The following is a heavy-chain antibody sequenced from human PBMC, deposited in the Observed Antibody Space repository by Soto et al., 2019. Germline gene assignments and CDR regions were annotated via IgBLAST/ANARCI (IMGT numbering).Heavy chain of an antibody. J-gene: IGHJ3*02. CDR3: ARQWEVRRGSIHI. Sequence: PSETLSLTCTVCGGSINSGGYYWSWIRQHPGKGLEWIGCIYYIGSTYYNPSLKSRVTISVDTSKNQFSLKLSSLTAADTAVYYCARQWEVRRGSIHIWGPRTMVPGS. CDR1: GGSINSGGYY. V-gene: IGHV4-31*03. CDR2: IYYIGST. D-gene: IGHD1-26*01.